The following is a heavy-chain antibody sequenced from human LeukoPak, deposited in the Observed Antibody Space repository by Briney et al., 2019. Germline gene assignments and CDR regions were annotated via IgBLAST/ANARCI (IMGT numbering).Heavy chain of an antibody. Sequence: GGSLRLSCAASGFFFSSYWMSWVRRAPGKGLEWVVNIKQDGSEKYYVDSVKGRFTISRDNAKNSLYLQMNSLRAEDTAVYYCARVTSGYDPYYFDYWGQGTLVTVSS. D-gene: IGHD5-12*01. J-gene: IGHJ4*02. V-gene: IGHV3-7*01. CDR2: IKQDGSEK. CDR3: ARVTSGYDPYYFDY. CDR1: GFFFSSYW.